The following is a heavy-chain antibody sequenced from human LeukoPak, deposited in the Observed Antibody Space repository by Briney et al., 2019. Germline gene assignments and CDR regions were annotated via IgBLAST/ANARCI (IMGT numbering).Heavy chain of an antibody. CDR1: GASLSGYY. J-gene: IGHJ4*02. Sequence: PSETLSLTCGVHGASLSGYYWTWIRQFPGKGLEWIGEINHAGTTDDNPSLRSRVTISVNASKTQFSLKLTSVTAADTAVYYCARGRGWNYFDYWGLRTLVTVSS. CDR2: INHAGTT. D-gene: IGHD6-19*01. V-gene: IGHV4-34*01. CDR3: ARGRGWNYFDY.